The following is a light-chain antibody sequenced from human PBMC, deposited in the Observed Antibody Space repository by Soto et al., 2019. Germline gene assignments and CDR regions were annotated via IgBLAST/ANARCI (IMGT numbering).Light chain of an antibody. V-gene: IGLV2-23*01. Sequence: QSVLTQPASVSGSPGQSITISCTGSNSDVGSYYFVSWYQHHPGKAPKLMIYNVNRRPSGVPNRFSGSKSGNTASLTISGLQAEDEADYYCCSYAGGSTLLFGGGTKLTVL. J-gene: IGLJ2*01. CDR1: NSDVGSYYF. CDR2: NVN. CDR3: CSYAGGSTLL.